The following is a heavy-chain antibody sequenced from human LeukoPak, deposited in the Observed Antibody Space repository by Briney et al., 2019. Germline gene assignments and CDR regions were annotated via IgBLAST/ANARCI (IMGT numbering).Heavy chain of an antibody. D-gene: IGHD2-2*01. Sequence: ASVKVSCKASGGTFSSYAISWVRQAPGQGLEWMGGIIPIFGTANYAQKFQGRVTITTDESTSTAYMELSSLRSEDTAVYYCARGYCSSTSCPKNAFDIWGQGTMVTVSS. CDR1: GGTFSSYA. CDR2: IIPIFGTA. J-gene: IGHJ3*02. V-gene: IGHV1-69*05. CDR3: ARGYCSSTSCPKNAFDI.